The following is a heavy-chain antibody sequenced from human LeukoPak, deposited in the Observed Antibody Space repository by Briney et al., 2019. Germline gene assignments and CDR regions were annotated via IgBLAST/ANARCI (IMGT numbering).Heavy chain of an antibody. V-gene: IGHV4-4*07. D-gene: IGHD3-22*01. J-gene: IGHJ4*02. CDR3: ARGFDGSGTFYFDF. CDR2: IYTDDI. CDR1: GDSISSCC. Sequence: SETLSLTCTVSGDSISSCCWSWIRQSAGEGPEWIGRIYTDDIIYNPSLKSRVTISVDRSKNQLSLWLSSVTAADTAVYYCARGFDGSGTFYFDFWGQGTLVTVSS.